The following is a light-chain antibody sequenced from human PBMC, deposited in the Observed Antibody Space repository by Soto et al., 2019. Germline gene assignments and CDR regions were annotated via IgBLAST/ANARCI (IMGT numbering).Light chain of an antibody. CDR2: GAS. V-gene: IGKV3-15*01. Sequence: EIVMTQSPATLSVSPGERATLSCRASQSVSSNLAWYQQKPGQAPRLLIYGASTRATGIPARFSGSGSGTEVTLTISSRQSEDLAVYYCQQYNSRPPRTFGGGTKVEIK. J-gene: IGKJ4*01. CDR1: QSVSSN. CDR3: QQYNSRPPRT.